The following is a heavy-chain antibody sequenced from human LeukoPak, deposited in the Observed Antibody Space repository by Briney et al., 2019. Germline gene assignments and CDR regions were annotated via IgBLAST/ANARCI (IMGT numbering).Heavy chain of an antibody. J-gene: IGHJ4*02. CDR2: IIPIFGSA. Sequence: ASVKVSCKASGYTFTGYYMHWVRQAPGQGLEWMGGIIPIFGSANYAQKFQGRVTITADESTSTAYMELSSLRSEDTAVYYCARSMVDYYGSGSYDYWGQGTLVTVSS. D-gene: IGHD3-10*01. V-gene: IGHV1-69*13. CDR1: GYTFTGYY. CDR3: ARSMVDYYGSGSYDY.